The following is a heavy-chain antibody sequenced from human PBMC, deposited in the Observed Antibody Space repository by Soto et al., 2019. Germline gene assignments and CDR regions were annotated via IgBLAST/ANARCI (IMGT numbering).Heavy chain of an antibody. CDR2: IYYSGST. CDR3: ARSSQSTVTTFDY. Sequence: SETLSLTCTVSGGSISSGGYYWSWIRQHPGKGLEWIGYIYYSGSTYYNPSLKSRVTISVDTSKNQFSLKLSSVTAADTAVYYCARSSQSTVTTFDYRAQRTPVTVSS. CDR1: GGSISSGGYY. J-gene: IGHJ4*02. D-gene: IGHD4-17*01. V-gene: IGHV4-31*03.